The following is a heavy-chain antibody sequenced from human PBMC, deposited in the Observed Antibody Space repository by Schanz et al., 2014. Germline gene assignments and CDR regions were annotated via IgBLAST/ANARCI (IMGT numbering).Heavy chain of an antibody. CDR1: GGTFSSYS. CDR3: ARGPSQGYSYGHNIGAYYYGMDV. Sequence: QVQLVQSGAEVKKPGSSVKVSCKASGGTFSSYSISWVRQAPGQGLEWMGRIIPSLGIANYAQNFQGRVTITADKSTSTASMELSSLRSEDTAVYYCARGPSQGYSYGHNIGAYYYGMDVWGQGTTVTVSS. J-gene: IGHJ6*02. D-gene: IGHD5-18*01. V-gene: IGHV1-69*02. CDR2: IIPSLGIA.